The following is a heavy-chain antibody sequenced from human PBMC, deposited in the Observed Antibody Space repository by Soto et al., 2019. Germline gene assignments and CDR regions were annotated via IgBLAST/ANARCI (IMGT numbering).Heavy chain of an antibody. CDR3: ARNGDSSDYRGWFGP. CDR1: GFTVSSNY. V-gene: IGHV3-66*01. Sequence: EVQLVESGGCLVQPGGSLRLSCAASGFTVSSNYMSWVRQAPGKGLEWVSVIYSGGTTYYADSVKGRFTISRDNSKNTLYLQMNSLRAEDTAVYYCARNGDSSDYRGWFGPWGQGTLVTVSS. CDR2: IYSGGTT. D-gene: IGHD3-22*01. J-gene: IGHJ5*02.